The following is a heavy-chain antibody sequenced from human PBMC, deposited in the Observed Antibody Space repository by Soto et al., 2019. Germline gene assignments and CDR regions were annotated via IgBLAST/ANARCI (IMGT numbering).Heavy chain of an antibody. CDR2: ISWNSGSI. CDR1: GFTFDDYA. D-gene: IGHD3-3*01. CDR3: AKMSGYHSYYYYYYMDV. V-gene: IGHV3-9*01. Sequence: EVQLVESGGGLVQPGRSLRLSCAASGFTFDDYAMHWVRQAPGKGLEWVSGISWNSGSIGYADSVKGRFTISRDNAKNSLYLQMNSLRAEDTALYYCAKMSGYHSYYYYYYMDVWGKGTTVTVSS. J-gene: IGHJ6*03.